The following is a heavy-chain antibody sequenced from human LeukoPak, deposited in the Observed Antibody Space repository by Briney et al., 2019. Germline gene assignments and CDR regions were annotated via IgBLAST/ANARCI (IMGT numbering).Heavy chain of an antibody. CDR3: AREATGGWYSSYYFDY. Sequence: ASVKVSCKASGYTFTSYGISWVRQAPGQGREWMGGNSTYNVNTNYAQKLHARVTMTTDTSASTAYMELRRLRSDVTAVYYCAREATGGWYSSYYFDYWGQGPLVTVSS. D-gene: IGHD6-19*01. J-gene: IGHJ4*02. CDR2: NSTYNVNT. V-gene: IGHV1-18*01. CDR1: GYTFTSYG.